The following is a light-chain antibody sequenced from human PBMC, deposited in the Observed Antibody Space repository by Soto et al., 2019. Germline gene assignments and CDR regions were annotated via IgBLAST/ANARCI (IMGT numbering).Light chain of an antibody. CDR3: SSYTSSSPAVV. CDR2: DVS. CDR1: SSDVGGYNY. Sequence: QSALTQPASVSGSPGQSITISCTGTSSDVGGYNYVSWYQQHPGKAPTLMIYDVSNRPSGVSNRFSGSKSGNTASLTISGLQAEDEDDYYCSSYTSSSPAVVFGGGTKLTVL. V-gene: IGLV2-14*01. J-gene: IGLJ2*01.